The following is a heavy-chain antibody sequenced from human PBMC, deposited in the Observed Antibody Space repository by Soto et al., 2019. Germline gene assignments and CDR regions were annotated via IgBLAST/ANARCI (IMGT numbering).Heavy chain of an antibody. V-gene: IGHV3-7*01. J-gene: IGHJ6*03. D-gene: IGHD1-1*01. Sequence: EEQLVESGGGLVQPGGSLRLSCAASGFSIRDYWMTWVRQAPGKGLDWVANITQDGSEKFYVDSLKGRFTISRDNAKNSVYLLMNSLRADDTAVYYCARGKDGRRAGTYYFDMDVWGKGTTVTLSS. CDR2: ITQDGSEK. CDR3: ARGKDGRRAGTYYFDMDV. CDR1: GFSIRDYW.